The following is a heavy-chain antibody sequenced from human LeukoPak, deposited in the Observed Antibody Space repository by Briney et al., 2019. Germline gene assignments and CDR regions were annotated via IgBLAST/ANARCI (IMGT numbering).Heavy chain of an antibody. CDR3: TSSLSGYGY. CDR1: GLTFSSHW. J-gene: IGHJ4*02. V-gene: IGHV3-49*04. Sequence: GGSLRLSCVASGLTFSSHWMHWVRQAPGKGLEWVGFIRSKAYGGTTEYAASVKGRFTISRDDSKSIAYLQMNSLKTEDTAVYYCTSSLSGYGYWGQGTLVTVSS. D-gene: IGHD3-22*01. CDR2: IRSKAYGGTT.